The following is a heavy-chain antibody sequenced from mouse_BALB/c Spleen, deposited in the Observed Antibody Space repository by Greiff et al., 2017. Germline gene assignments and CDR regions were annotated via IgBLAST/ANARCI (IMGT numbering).Heavy chain of an antibody. CDR3: TREYGYGGSAMDY. D-gene: IGHD2-14*01. J-gene: IGHJ4*01. CDR1: GFTFSNYW. V-gene: IGHV6-6*02. CDR2: IRLKSNNYAT. Sequence: EVKLVESGGGLVQPGGSMKLSCVASGFTFSNYWMNWVRQSPEKGLEWVAEIRLKSNNYATHYAESVKGRFTIARDDSKSSVYLQMNNLRAEDTGIYYCTREYGYGGSAMDYWGQGTSVTVSS.